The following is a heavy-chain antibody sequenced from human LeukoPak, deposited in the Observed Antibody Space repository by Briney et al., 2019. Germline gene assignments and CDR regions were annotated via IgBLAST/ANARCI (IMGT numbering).Heavy chain of an antibody. J-gene: IGHJ5*02. D-gene: IGHD6-6*01. CDR3: ARYKGSYSSSSAVWFDP. CDR2: IYYSGST. CDR1: GGSISSYY. Sequence: SETLSLTCTVSGGSISSYYWSWIRQPPGKGLEWIGYIYYSGSTNYNPSLKSRVTISVDTSKNQFSLKLSSVTAADTAVYYCARYKGSYSSSSAVWFDPWGQGTLVTVSS. V-gene: IGHV4-59*01.